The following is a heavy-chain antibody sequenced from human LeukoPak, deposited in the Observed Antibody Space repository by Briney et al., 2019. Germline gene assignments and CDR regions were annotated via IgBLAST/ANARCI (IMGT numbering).Heavy chain of an antibody. D-gene: IGHD3-10*01. Sequence: GGSLRLSCAASGFTVSSNYMSWVRQAPGKGLEWVSVIYSGGSTYYADSVKGRFTISRDNSKNTLYLQMNSLRAEDTAVYYCAREMVRGVMDYWGQGTPVTSPQ. CDR3: AREMVRGVMDY. CDR2: IYSGGST. V-gene: IGHV3-53*01. CDR1: GFTVSSNY. J-gene: IGHJ4*02.